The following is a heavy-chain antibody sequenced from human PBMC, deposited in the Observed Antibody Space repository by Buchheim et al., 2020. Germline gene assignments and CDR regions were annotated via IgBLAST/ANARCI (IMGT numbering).Heavy chain of an antibody. CDR1: GGSFSGYY. CDR3: ARGRIWAVAARNQYYYYGMDV. D-gene: IGHD2-15*01. J-gene: IGHJ6*02. V-gene: IGHV4-34*01. Sequence: QVQLQQWGAGLLKPSETLSLTCAVYGGSFSGYYWSWIRQPPGKGLEWIGEINHSGSTNYNPSLKSRVTISVDTSKNQFSLKLSSVTAADTAVYYCARGRIWAVAARNQYYYYGMDVWGQGTT. CDR2: INHSGST.